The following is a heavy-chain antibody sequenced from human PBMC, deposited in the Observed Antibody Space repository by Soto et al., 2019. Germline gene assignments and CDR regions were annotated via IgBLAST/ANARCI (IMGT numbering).Heavy chain of an antibody. CDR1: GDSISSYY. V-gene: IGHV4-59*01. D-gene: IGHD6-19*01. Sequence: SETLSLTCTVSGDSISSYYWNWIRQSPGKGLEWIGYIYYSGSTNYNPSLKSRVTISVDTSKNQFSLKLSSVTAADTAVYYCARVTPGYSSGWYYFDYWGQGTLVTVSS. CDR3: ARVTPGYSSGWYYFDY. J-gene: IGHJ4*02. CDR2: IYYSGST.